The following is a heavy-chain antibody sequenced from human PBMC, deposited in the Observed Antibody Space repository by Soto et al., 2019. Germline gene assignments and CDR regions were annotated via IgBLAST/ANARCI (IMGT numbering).Heavy chain of an antibody. CDR3: ATNSMVRGVITPFDP. V-gene: IGHV4-31*03. J-gene: IGHJ5*02. D-gene: IGHD3-10*01. CDR1: GGSISSGGYY. CDR2: IYYSGST. Sequence: QVQLQESGPGLVKPSQTLSLTCTVSGGSISSGGYYWSWIRQHPGKGLEWIGYIYYSGSTYYNPSLKSGVTISVDTGKNPFSQRLSSVTAADTAVYYCATNSMVRGVITPFDPWGQGTLVTVDS.